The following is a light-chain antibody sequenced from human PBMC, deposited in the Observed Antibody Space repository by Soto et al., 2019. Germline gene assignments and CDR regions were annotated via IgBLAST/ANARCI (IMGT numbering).Light chain of an antibody. CDR1: SSDVGGHNY. Sequence: QSALTQPASVSGSPGQSITIPCTGTSSDVGGHNYVSWYQHHPGKAPKLMIFDVTNRPSGVSDRFSGSKSGNTASLTISWLQAEDEADYFCSSYTSITAFYVFGTGTKLTVL. V-gene: IGLV2-14*03. CDR2: DVT. CDR3: SSYTSITAFYV. J-gene: IGLJ1*01.